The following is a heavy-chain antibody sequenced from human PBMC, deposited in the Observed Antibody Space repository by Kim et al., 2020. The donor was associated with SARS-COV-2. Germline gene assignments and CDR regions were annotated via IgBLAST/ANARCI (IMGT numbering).Heavy chain of an antibody. J-gene: IGHJ4*02. CDR1: GYTFTSYA. CDR3: ARVAYGSGERPIYFDY. V-gene: IGHV1-3*01. Sequence: ASVKVSCKASGYTFTSYAMHWVRQAPGQRLEWMGWINAGNGNTKYSQKFQGRVTITRDTSASTAYMELSSLRSEDTAVYYCARVAYGSGERPIYFDYWGQGTLVTVSS. CDR2: INAGNGNT. D-gene: IGHD3-10*01.